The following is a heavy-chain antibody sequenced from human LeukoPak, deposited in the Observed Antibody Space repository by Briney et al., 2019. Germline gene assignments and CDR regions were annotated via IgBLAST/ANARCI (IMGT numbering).Heavy chain of an antibody. D-gene: IGHD3-10*01. CDR3: AGYGAGTMRDY. Sequence: PSETLSLTCTVSGVSISSSTSYWGWIRQPPGNGLEWIGSIFYGGSTSYNPSLKGRVAISVDTSKNQFSLNLISVTAADAAVYYCAGYGAGTMRDYWGQGTLVTVSS. J-gene: IGHJ4*02. CDR1: GVSISSSTSY. V-gene: IGHV4-39*01. CDR2: IFYGGST.